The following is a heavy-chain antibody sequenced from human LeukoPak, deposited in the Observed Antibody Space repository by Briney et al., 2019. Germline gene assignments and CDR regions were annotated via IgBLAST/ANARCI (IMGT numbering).Heavy chain of an antibody. V-gene: IGHV3-15*01. CDR3: TTDYDSSWYSGFDY. CDR1: GFTFSNAW. Sequence: GGSLRLSCAASGFTFSNAWMSWVRQAPGKGLEWVGRIKSKTDGGTTDYPAPVKGRFTISRDDSKNTLYLQMNSLKTEDTAVYYCTTDYDSSWYSGFDYWGQGALVTVSS. J-gene: IGHJ4*02. D-gene: IGHD6-13*01. CDR2: IKSKTDGGTT.